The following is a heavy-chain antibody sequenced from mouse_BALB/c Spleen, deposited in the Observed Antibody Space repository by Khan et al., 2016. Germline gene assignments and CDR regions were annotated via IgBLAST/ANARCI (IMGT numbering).Heavy chain of an antibody. J-gene: IGHJ3*01. CDR1: GFSLNTSGMG. D-gene: IGHD2-13*01. V-gene: IGHV8-12*01. CDR2: IYWDDDK. Sequence: QVTLKESGPGILQPSQTLSLTCSFSGFSLNTSGMGVSWIRQPSGKGLEWLAHIYWDDDKRYNPSLQGRLTISKDTSTNQVFLKITSVDTASTATYYCAADDSFAYWGQGTLVTVSA. CDR3: AADDSFAY.